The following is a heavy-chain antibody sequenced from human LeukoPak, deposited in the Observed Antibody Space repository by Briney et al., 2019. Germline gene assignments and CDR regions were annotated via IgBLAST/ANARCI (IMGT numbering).Heavy chain of an antibody. V-gene: IGHV4-59*08. CDR1: GGSITSYY. J-gene: IGHJ5*02. CDR2: IYHSGST. Sequence: SETLSLTCTVSGGSITSYYWSWIRQPPGKGLEWIGYIYHSGSTYYNPSPKSRVTISVDRSKNQFSLKLSSVTAADTAVYYCARQGPPTSESWFDPWGQGTLVTVSS. CDR3: ARQGPPTSESWFDP.